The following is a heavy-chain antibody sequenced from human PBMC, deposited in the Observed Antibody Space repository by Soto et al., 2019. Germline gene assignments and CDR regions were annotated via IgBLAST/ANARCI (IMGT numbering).Heavy chain of an antibody. J-gene: IGHJ3*02. D-gene: IGHD2-15*01. CDR2: ISSSSTYT. CDR1: GFTFSDYY. Sequence: PGGSLRLSCAASGFTFSDYYMSWIRQAPGKGLEWVSYISSSSTYTIYADSVKGRFAISRDNAKNSLFLQMDSLRAEDTAVYYCARDPCGGSCHNRPFDIWGQGTMVTVSS. V-gene: IGHV3-11*06. CDR3: ARDPCGGSCHNRPFDI.